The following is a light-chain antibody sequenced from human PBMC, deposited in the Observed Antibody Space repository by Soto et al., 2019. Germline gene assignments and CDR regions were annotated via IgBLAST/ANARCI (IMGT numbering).Light chain of an antibody. CDR2: EVN. J-gene: IGLJ2*01. Sequence: QSALTQPASVSGSPGQSITISCTGTSSDVGAYNHVSWYQQHPGKVPKVMIYEVNNRPSGVSNRFSASKSGNTASLTISGLQAEDEATYYCSSYTSSSAPHVVFGGGTKLTVL. V-gene: IGLV2-14*03. CDR1: SSDVGAYNH. CDR3: SSYTSSSAPHVV.